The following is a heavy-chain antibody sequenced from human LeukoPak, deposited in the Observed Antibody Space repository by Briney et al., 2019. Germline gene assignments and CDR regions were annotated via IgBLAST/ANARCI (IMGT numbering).Heavy chain of an antibody. D-gene: IGHD2-15*01. CDR3: ARGLGYCSGGSCSQAEFDY. Sequence: SQTLSLTCTVSVGSISSGCYYWSWIRQHPGKGLKWIGYIYYSGSTYYNPSLKSRVTISVDTSKNQFSLKLSSVTAADTAVYYCARGLGYCSGGSCSQAEFDYWGQGTLVTVSS. CDR2: IYYSGST. J-gene: IGHJ4*02. CDR1: VGSISSGCYY. V-gene: IGHV4-31*03.